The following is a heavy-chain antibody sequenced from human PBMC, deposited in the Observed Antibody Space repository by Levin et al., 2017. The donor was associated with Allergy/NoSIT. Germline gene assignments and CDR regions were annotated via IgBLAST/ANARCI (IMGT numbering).Heavy chain of an antibody. D-gene: IGHD2-2*01. Sequence: ASVKVSCKTSGYTFTDYYIHWVRQAPGHGLEWVAWINPNNGATNYVEKFQGRVTMTRDTSIGTVYLELRSLRSDDTAVYYCARGSEIVGAPTAPSSYMDVWGKGTTVIVSS. CDR2: INPNNGAT. V-gene: IGHV1-2*02. CDR3: ARGSEIVGAPTAPSSYMDV. J-gene: IGHJ6*03. CDR1: GYTFTDYY.